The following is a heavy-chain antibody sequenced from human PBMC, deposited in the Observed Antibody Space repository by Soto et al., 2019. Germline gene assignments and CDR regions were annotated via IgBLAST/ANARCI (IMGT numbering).Heavy chain of an antibody. D-gene: IGHD3-22*01. CDR2: IYYSGST. CDR3: ASTYYNASSRPFAY. Sequence: PSETLSLTCTVSGGSISSGGYYWSWIRQHPGKGLEWIGYIYYSGSTYYNPSLKSRVTISVDTSKNQFSLKLSSVTAADTAVYYCASTYYNASSRPFAYWGQGTLVTIST. CDR1: GGSISSGGYY. J-gene: IGHJ4*02. V-gene: IGHV4-31*03.